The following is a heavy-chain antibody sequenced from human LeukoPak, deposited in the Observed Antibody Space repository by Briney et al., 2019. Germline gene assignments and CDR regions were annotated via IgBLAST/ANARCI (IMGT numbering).Heavy chain of an antibody. CDR3: ARGVFYGSTQFDY. J-gene: IGHJ4*02. V-gene: IGHV3-21*01. D-gene: IGHD3-10*01. Sequence: PGGSLRLSCAASGFTFSSYSMNWVRQAPGKGLEWVSSVSSSSSYIYYADSVKGRFTISRDNAKNSLYLQMNSLRAEDTAVYYCARGVFYGSTQFDYWGQGTLVTVSS. CDR1: GFTFSSYS. CDR2: VSSSSSYI.